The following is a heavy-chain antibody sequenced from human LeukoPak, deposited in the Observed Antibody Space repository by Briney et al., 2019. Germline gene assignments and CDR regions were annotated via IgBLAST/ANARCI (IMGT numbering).Heavy chain of an antibody. CDR1: GYTFPSYD. Sequence: ASVKVSCKASGYTFPSYDINWVRQATGQGLEWMGWMNPNSGNTGYAQKFQGRITMTRNTSISTAYMELSSLTSEDTAVYYCARIAAAGNRRLNYWGQGTLVTVSS. CDR3: ARIAAAGNRRLNY. D-gene: IGHD6-13*01. J-gene: IGHJ4*02. CDR2: MNPNSGNT. V-gene: IGHV1-8*01.